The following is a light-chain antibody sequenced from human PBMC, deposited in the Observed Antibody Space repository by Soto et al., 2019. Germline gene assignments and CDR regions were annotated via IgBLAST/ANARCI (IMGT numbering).Light chain of an antibody. CDR1: QSVSSSY. V-gene: IGKV3-20*01. CDR2: GAS. J-gene: IGKJ2*01. Sequence: EIVLPQSPGTLSLSPGERATLSCRASQSVSSSYLAWYQQTPGQAPRLLIYGASSRATGIPDRFSGSGSGTDFTLTISRLEPEDFAVYYCQQCGSSPITFGQGTKLEIK. CDR3: QQCGSSPIT.